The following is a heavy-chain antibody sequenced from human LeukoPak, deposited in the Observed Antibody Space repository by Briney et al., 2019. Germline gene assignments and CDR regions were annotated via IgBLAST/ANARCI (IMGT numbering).Heavy chain of an antibody. V-gene: IGHV7-4-1*02. CDR2: INTNTGNP. D-gene: IGHD6-13*01. CDR1: GYTFTSYA. Sequence: GASVRVSCKASGYTFTSYAMNWVRQAPGQGLEWMGWINTNTGNPTYAQGFTGRFVFSLDTSVSTAYLQISSLKAEDTAVYYCARAPPRIAAAAGDYWGQGTLVTVSS. J-gene: IGHJ4*02. CDR3: ARAPPRIAAAAGDY.